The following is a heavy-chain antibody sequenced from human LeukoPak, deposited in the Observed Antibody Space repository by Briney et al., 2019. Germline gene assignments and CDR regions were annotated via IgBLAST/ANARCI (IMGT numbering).Heavy chain of an antibody. J-gene: IGHJ4*02. CDR3: AYSRSGSYYRFDY. CDR2: IYYSGST. Sequence: SETLSLTCTVSGGSISSYYWNWIRQPPGKGLEWIGYIYYSGSTNYNPSLKSRVTISVDTSKNQFSLKLSSVTAADTVVYYCAYSRSGSYYRFDYWGQGTLVTVSS. CDR1: GGSISSYY. D-gene: IGHD1-26*01. V-gene: IGHV4-59*08.